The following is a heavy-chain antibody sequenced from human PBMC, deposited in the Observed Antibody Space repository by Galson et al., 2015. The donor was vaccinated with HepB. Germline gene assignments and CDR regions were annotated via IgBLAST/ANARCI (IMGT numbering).Heavy chain of an antibody. CDR1: GGSISSYY. CDR2: IYYSGST. V-gene: IGHV4-59*01. D-gene: IGHD3-10*01. Sequence: ETLSLTCTVSGGSISSYYWSWIRQPPGKGLEWIGYIYYSGSTNYNPSLKSRVTISVDTSKNQFSLKLSSVTAADTAVYYCASSMVRGVMFPGYYYYMDVWGKGTTVTVFS. CDR3: ASSMVRGVMFPGYYYYMDV. J-gene: IGHJ6*03.